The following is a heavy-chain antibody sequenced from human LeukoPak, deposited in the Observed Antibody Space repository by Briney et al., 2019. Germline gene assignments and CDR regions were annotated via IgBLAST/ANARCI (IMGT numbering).Heavy chain of an antibody. J-gene: IGHJ4*02. CDR2: ISSSGSTR. Sequence: PGGSLRLSCAVSGFTFSIYEMNRVRQAPGKGLEWLSYISSSGSTRYYADSVKDRFTISRDNAKNSLYLQMSSLRAEDTAVYYCVRKGEWDVARGALDYWGLGTLVTVSS. D-gene: IGHD3-10*01. CDR1: GFTFSIYE. CDR3: VRKGEWDVARGALDY. V-gene: IGHV3-48*03.